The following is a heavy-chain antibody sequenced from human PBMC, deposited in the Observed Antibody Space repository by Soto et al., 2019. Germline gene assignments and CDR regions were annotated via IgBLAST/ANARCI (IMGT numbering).Heavy chain of an antibody. CDR3: AKAEIYCSSTSCYRFPPYYYYYGMDV. Sequence: GGSLRLSCAASGFTFSSYSMNWVRQAPGKGLEWVSYISSSSSTIYYADSVKGRFTISRDNAKNSLYLQMNSLRDEDTAVYYCAKAEIYCSSTSCYRFPPYYYYYGMDVWGQGTTVTVSS. J-gene: IGHJ6*02. CDR1: GFTFSSYS. V-gene: IGHV3-48*02. D-gene: IGHD2-2*02. CDR2: ISSSSSTI.